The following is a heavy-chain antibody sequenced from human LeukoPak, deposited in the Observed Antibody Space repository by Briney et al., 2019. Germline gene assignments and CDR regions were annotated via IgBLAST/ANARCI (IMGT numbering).Heavy chain of an antibody. CDR3: ARATNAKTRGYSYGSPYYFDY. CDR1: GFTFSSFS. J-gene: IGHJ4*02. CDR2: ITGSSSTI. V-gene: IGHV3-48*01. Sequence: GGSLRLSCAASGFTFSSFSMNWVRQAPGKGPEWVSFITGSSSTIYYADSVKGRFTISRDNSKNTLYLQMNSLRAEDTAVYYCARATNAKTRGYSYGSPYYFDYWGQGTLVTVSS. D-gene: IGHD5-18*01.